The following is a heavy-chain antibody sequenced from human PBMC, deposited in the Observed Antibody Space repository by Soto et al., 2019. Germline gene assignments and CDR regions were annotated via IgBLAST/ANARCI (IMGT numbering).Heavy chain of an antibody. CDR2: IWSDGNRK. D-gene: IGHD3-10*01. J-gene: IGHJ4*02. CDR3: AGGRSYYYGSLGY. V-gene: IGHV3-33*03. Sequence: QVQLVESGGGVVQPGRSLRLSCAASGFTFSDHGMHWVRQAPGKGLEWVAVIWSDGNRKYYADSVKGRFTISRDNSKNTLYLQMNSLRVEDTAVYYCAGGRSYYYGSLGYWGQGSLVTVSS. CDR1: GFTFSDHG.